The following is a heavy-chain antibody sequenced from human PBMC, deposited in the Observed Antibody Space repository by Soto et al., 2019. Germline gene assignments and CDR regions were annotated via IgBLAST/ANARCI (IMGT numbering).Heavy chain of an antibody. D-gene: IGHD3-10*01. V-gene: IGHV1-69*04. CDR3: ARDCESSVSTWSFGGF. CDR2: IIPFLGVT. CDR1: GLTYSPYA. J-gene: IGHJ4*02. Sequence: QVQLVQSGAEGKKPGSSVKVSCKSSGLTYSPYAINWVRQAPGQGLEWMGRIIPFLGVTNYGLKFQARVTITADKATKAAYMELRGLRFEDTAVYYCARDCESSVSTWSFGGFWGRGTLVTVSS.